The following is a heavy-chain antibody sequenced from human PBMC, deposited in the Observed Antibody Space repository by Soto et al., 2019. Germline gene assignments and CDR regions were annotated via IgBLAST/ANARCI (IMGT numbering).Heavy chain of an antibody. CDR1: GFTFSSYG. CDR3: ARDSSSVGWLQPIYYYGMDV. D-gene: IGHD6-6*01. V-gene: IGHV3-33*01. J-gene: IGHJ6*02. CDR2: IWYDGSNK. Sequence: GGSLRLSCAASGFTFSSYGMHWVRQAPGKGLEWVAVIWYDGSNKYYADSVKGRFTISRDNSKNTLYLQMNSLRAEDTAVYYCARDSSSVGWLQPIYYYGMDVWGQGTTVTVSS.